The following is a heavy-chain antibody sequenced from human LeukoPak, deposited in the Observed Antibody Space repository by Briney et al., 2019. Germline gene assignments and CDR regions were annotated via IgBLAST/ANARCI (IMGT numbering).Heavy chain of an antibody. Sequence: GGSLRLSCAASGFTFTNYPMNWVRQAPGRGLEWVSDISGSGGNTHYADSVKGRFTISRDNSKNTLYLQMNSLRAEDTAIYYCARERITTTAFDYWGQGTLVTVSS. CDR2: ISGSGGNT. J-gene: IGHJ4*02. V-gene: IGHV3-23*01. D-gene: IGHD4-17*01. CDR3: ARERITTTAFDY. CDR1: GFTFTNYP.